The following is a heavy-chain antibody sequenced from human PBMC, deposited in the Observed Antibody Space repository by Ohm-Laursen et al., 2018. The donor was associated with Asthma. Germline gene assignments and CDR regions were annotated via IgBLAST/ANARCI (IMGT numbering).Heavy chain of an antibody. Sequence: SLRLSCAASKFTFSNHWMNWVRQAPGKGLEWVANINPDGRETRHVDSVKGRFTISRDNAEDSLSLQMNSLRAEDTALYYCARIGPEWELPGREYSLHHWGQGTQVTVSS. J-gene: IGHJ1*01. CDR3: ARIGPEWELPGREYSLHH. CDR1: KFTFSNHW. D-gene: IGHD1-26*01. CDR2: INPDGRET. V-gene: IGHV3-7*01.